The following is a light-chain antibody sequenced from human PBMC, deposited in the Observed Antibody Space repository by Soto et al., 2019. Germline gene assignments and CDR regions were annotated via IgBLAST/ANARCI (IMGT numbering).Light chain of an antibody. Sequence: QPVLTQPPSVYGAPGQRVTISFTGRSSNIGAGYDVHWYQQLPGTAPKLLIYGNSNRPSGVPDRFSGSKSGTSASLAIPGLQAEDEADYYCQSYDSSLSGYVFGTGTKVTVL. J-gene: IGLJ1*01. V-gene: IGLV1-40*01. CDR1: SSNIGAGYD. CDR3: QSYDSSLSGYV. CDR2: GNS.